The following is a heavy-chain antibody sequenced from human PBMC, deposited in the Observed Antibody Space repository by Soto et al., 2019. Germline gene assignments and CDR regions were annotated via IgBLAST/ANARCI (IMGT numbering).Heavy chain of an antibody. J-gene: IGHJ4*02. CDR2: VSYSGSP. Sequence: SETLSLTCTVSGGSITSYWWRWIRQPPGKGLEWIGYVSYSGSPNYNPSLKSRVTISVDTSKSQYSLRLSSVTAADTAVYYCERHNPEDKRNYDYWGQGTLVTVSS. CDR3: ERHNPEDKRNYDY. CDR1: GGSITSYW. D-gene: IGHD2-15*01. V-gene: IGHV4-59*08.